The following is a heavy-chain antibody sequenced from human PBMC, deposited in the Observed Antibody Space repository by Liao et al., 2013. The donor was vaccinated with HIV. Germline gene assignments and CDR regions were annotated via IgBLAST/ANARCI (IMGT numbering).Heavy chain of an antibody. D-gene: IGHD5/OR15-5a*01. J-gene: IGHJ4*02. CDR2: IHSSGST. Sequence: QVRLQESGPGLVKPSQTLSLTCAISGGSVSSGSYYWSWIRQPAGKGLEWIGRIHSSGSTNYNPSLQSRVTMSIDTSKNQFSLNLNSVTAADTAVYYCARGVPPDNWGQGTPVTVSS. V-gene: IGHV4-61*02. CDR3: ARGVPPDN. CDR1: GGSVSSGSYY.